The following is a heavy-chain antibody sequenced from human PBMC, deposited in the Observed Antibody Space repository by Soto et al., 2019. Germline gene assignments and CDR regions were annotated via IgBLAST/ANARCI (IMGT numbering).Heavy chain of an antibody. J-gene: IGHJ4*02. CDR3: ATTNGREIPGNY. CDR1: GGTVSSYT. V-gene: IGHV1-69*02. Sequence: QVQLVQSGAEVKKPGSSVKVSCKASGGTVSSYTISWVRQAPGQGLEWMGRIIPILGIANYAQKFQGRVTITADKSTSTAYMELSSLRSEDTAVYYCATTNGREIPGNYWGQGTLVTVSS. D-gene: IGHD1-26*01. CDR2: IIPILGIA.